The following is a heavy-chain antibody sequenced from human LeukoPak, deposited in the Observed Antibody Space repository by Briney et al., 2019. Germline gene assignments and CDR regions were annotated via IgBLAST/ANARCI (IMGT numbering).Heavy chain of an antibody. J-gene: IGHJ4*02. D-gene: IGHD3-22*01. CDR3: ARDENYYDSSGYYPVFDY. CDR2: ISSSGSTI. Sequence: GGSLRLSCAASGFTFSSYEMNWVRQAPGKGLEWISYISSSGSTIYYADSVKGRFTISRDNAKNSLCLRMNSLRAEDTAVYYCARDENYYDSSGYYPVFDYWGQGTLVTVSS. CDR1: GFTFSSYE. V-gene: IGHV3-48*03.